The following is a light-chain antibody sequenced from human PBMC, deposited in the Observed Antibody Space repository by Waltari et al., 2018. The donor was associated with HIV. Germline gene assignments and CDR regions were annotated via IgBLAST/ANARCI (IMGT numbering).Light chain of an antibody. CDR3: QVWDSSSDVV. CDR1: NIGSKS. V-gene: IGLV3-21*02. J-gene: IGLJ2*01. Sequence: SYVLTQPPSVSVAPGQTARFTCGGNNIGSKSVHWYQQKPGQAPLLVLFDDSDRPSGIPGRFSGSNSGNTATLTISRVEAGDEADYYCQVWDSSSDVVFDGGTKLTVL. CDR2: DDS.